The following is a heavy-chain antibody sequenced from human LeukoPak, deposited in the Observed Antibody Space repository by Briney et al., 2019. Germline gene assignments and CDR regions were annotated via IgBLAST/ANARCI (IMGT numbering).Heavy chain of an antibody. CDR1: GFTVSSYW. V-gene: IGHV3-7*03. CDR3: ARDLSSRDAY. J-gene: IGHJ4*02. CDR2: IHQNGGTE. D-gene: IGHD6-13*01. Sequence: GGSLRLSCAASGFTVSSYWMSWVRQAPGEGLEWVACIHQNGGTEYYVDSVKGRFAISRDNTKNSLYLQVNSLTIEDTAVYYCARDLSSRDAYWGQGTLVTVSS.